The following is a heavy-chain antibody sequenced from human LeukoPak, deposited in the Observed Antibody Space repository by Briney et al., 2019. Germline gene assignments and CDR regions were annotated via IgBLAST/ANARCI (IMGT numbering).Heavy chain of an antibody. D-gene: IGHD3-9*01. CDR3: ARAGRLVRYFQH. CDR1: GGSFSGYY. V-gene: IGHV4-34*01. CDR2: INHSGST. Sequence: SETLSLTCAVYGGSFSGYYWSWIRQPPGKGLEWIGEINHSGSTNYNPSLKSRVTISVDTSKNQFSLKLSSVTAADTAVYYCARAGRLVRYFQHWGQGTLATVSS. J-gene: IGHJ1*01.